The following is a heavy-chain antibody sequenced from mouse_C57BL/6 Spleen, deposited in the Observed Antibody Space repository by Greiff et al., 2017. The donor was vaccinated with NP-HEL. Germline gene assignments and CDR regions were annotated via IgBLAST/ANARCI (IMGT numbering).Heavy chain of an antibody. Sequence: VQLQQSGAELVRPGASVTLSCKASGYTFTDYEMHWVKQTPVHGLEWIGAIDPETGGTAYNQKFKGKAILTADKSSSTAYMELRSLTSEDSAVYYCTRGGIYYGRDYWGQGTTLTVSS. CDR2: IDPETGGT. CDR1: GYTFTDYE. J-gene: IGHJ2*01. D-gene: IGHD2-1*01. CDR3: TRGGIYYGRDY. V-gene: IGHV1-15*01.